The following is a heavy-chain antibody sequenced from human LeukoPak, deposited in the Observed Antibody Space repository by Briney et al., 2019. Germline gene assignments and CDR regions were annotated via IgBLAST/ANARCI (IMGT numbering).Heavy chain of an antibody. Sequence: SGPTLVNPTQTLTMTCTFSGFSLRTTGVGVGWIRQPPGKALDWLALIYWDDEKRYSPSLKSRLTITKDTSKNQVVLTMTNMDPVDTATYYCAHSRATAAVATSFEYWGQGTLVTVSS. CDR1: GFSLRTTGVG. J-gene: IGHJ4*02. CDR2: IYWDDEK. V-gene: IGHV2-5*02. D-gene: IGHD6-13*01. CDR3: AHSRATAAVATSFEY.